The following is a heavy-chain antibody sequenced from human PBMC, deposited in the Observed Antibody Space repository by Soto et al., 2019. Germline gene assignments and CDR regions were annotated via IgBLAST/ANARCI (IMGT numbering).Heavy chain of an antibody. Sequence: LSCSASSVSLKNAVVAGSRQNTKEWLDGVGRVKSKTHGGTSDYAEYVKGRFVVSRDDSNNVVYLQMNSLTVEDTAVYYCTTDSDSGPTAVRFDNWGRGTLVTVSS. J-gene: IGHJ4*01. CDR1: SVSLKNAV. CDR3: TTDSDSGPTAVRFDN. V-gene: IGHV3-15*01. CDR2: VKSKTHGGTS. D-gene: IGHD1-1*01.